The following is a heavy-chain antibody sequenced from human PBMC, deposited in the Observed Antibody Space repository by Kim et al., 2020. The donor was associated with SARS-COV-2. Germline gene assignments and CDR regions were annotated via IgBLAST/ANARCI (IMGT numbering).Heavy chain of an antibody. Sequence: SVKVSCKASGGTFSSYAISWVRQAPGQGLEWMGGIIPIFGTANYAQKFQGRVTITADESTSTAYMELSSLRSEDTAVYYCARVMITFGGVIVMDLYYYYGMDVWGQGTTVTVSS. CDR2: IIPIFGTA. CDR3: ARVMITFGGVIVMDLYYYYGMDV. J-gene: IGHJ6*02. CDR1: GGTFSSYA. D-gene: IGHD3-16*02. V-gene: IGHV1-69*13.